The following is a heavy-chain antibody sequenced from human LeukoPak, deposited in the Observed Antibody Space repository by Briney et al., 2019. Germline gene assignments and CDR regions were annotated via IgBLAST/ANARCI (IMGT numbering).Heavy chain of an antibody. D-gene: IGHD6-13*01. Sequence: ASVKVSCKASGYTFTSYAMNWVRQAPGQGLEWMGWINTNTGNPTYAQGFTGRFVFSLDTSVSTAYPQISSLKAEDTAVYYCARGVAAAGTRYYYYYMDVWGKGTTVTVSS. V-gene: IGHV7-4-1*02. CDR1: GYTFTSYA. CDR3: ARGVAAAGTRYYYYYMDV. CDR2: INTNTGNP. J-gene: IGHJ6*03.